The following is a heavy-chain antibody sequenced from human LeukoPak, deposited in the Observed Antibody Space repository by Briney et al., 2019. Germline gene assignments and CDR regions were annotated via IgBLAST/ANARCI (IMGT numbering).Heavy chain of an antibody. Sequence: GGSLRLSCAVSGFSVNSFGMSWVRQAPGKGLGWISAISINGETTWYADSVKGRFINSRDNSKNALYLQLSSLRVEDTAVYYCAQGFSSGWYPNWGQGSLVSVSS. CDR2: ISINGETT. J-gene: IGHJ4*02. CDR1: GFSVNSFG. D-gene: IGHD6-19*01. V-gene: IGHV3-23*01. CDR3: AQGFSSGWYPN.